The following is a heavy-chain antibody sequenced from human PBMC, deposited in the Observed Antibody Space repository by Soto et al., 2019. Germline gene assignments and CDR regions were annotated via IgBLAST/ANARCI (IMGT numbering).Heavy chain of an antibody. V-gene: IGHV3-33*01. D-gene: IGHD3-10*01. CDR3: ARAKWDYYGSWSPEY. J-gene: IGHJ4*02. CDR2: IWYDGSNK. Sequence: QVQLVESGGGVVQFGRSLRLSCAASGFTFSSYGMHWVRQAPGKGLEWVAVIWYDGSNKYYADSVKGRFTISRDNFKNALYLQMNSLRAEDTAVYYCARAKWDYYGSWSPEYWGQGNLVTVSS. CDR1: GFTFSSYG.